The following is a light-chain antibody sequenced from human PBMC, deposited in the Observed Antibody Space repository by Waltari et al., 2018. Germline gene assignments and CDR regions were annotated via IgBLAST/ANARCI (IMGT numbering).Light chain of an antibody. Sequence: QTVVTQEPSLSVSPGGTVTLTCALSSGSLSTTSYATWYQQTPGQAPRNLVYKANARSSGVPDRFAGSILGNTAALTITGAQADDESDYYCALYMGSGIWVFGGGTRLTVL. V-gene: IGLV8-61*01. CDR3: ALYMGSGIWV. CDR2: KAN. J-gene: IGLJ3*02. CDR1: SGSLSTTSY.